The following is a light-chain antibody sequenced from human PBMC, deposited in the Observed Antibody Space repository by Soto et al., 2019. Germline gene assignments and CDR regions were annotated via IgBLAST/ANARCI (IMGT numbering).Light chain of an antibody. CDR2: GNI. CDR3: QSHDSSLSGYV. J-gene: IGLJ1*01. Sequence: QSVLTQSPSVSGAPGQRVTISCTGSSSDIGAGYDVHWYQQLPGTAPKLLIYGNINRPSGVPDRFSGSKSGTSASLAITGLQAEDEADYYCQSHDSSLSGYVFGTGTKLTVL. CDR1: SSDIGAGYD. V-gene: IGLV1-40*01.